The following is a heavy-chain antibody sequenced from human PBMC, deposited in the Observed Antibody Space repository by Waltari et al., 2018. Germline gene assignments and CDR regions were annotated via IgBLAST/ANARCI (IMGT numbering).Heavy chain of an antibody. D-gene: IGHD3-22*01. CDR3: ARDYCDRANCHGMDV. CDR2: ISYNGRNN. CDR1: DFTFRSYA. Sequence: QVQLVESGGGVVQPGGSLRLSCAASDFTFRSYAMHWVRQAPGKGLEWVAVISYNGRNNYYVDSVKGRFTISRDNSKKTLYMQMNSLTAEDTAVYYCARDYCDRANCHGMDVWGQGTTVTV. J-gene: IGHJ6*02. V-gene: IGHV3-30*04.